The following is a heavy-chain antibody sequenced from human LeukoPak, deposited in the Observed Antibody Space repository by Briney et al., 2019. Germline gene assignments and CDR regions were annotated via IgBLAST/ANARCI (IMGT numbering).Heavy chain of an antibody. CDR1: GFTFSSYA. CDR3: ARVRYSYGPVSFGY. V-gene: IGHV1-3*01. Sequence: PGGSLRLSCAASGFTFSSYAMHWVRQAPGQRLEWMGWINAGNGNTKYSQKFQGRVTITRDTSASTAYMELSSLRSEDTAVYYCARVRYSYGPVSFGYWGQGTLVTVSS. CDR2: INAGNGNT. J-gene: IGHJ4*02. D-gene: IGHD5-18*01.